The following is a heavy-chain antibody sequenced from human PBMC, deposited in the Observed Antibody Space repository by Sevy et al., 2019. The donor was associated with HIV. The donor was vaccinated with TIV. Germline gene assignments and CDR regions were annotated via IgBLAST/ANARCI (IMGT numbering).Heavy chain of an antibody. Sequence: GGSLRLSCAASGFTFSNYNMNWVRQAPGKGLEWVSSITSSSDYIYDADSVEGRFTISRDNAKNSLYLQMNSLRAEDTAVYYCARDRRTLNYYASSGYNYYFDYWGQGTLVTVSS. D-gene: IGHD3-22*01. CDR3: ARDRRTLNYYASSGYNYYFDY. CDR2: ITSSSDYI. J-gene: IGHJ4*02. CDR1: GFTFSNYN. V-gene: IGHV3-21*01.